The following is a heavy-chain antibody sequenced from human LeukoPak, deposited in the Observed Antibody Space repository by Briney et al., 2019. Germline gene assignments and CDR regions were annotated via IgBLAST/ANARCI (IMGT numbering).Heavy chain of an antibody. CDR3: ARVGGITMIVVLIGDAFDI. Sequence: SETLSLTCAVYGGSSSGYYWSWIRQPPGKGLEWIGEISQSGSTIYNPSLKSRVTISGDTSKNQFSLRLSSVTAADTAVYYCARVGGITMIVVLIGDAFDIWDQGTMVTVSS. J-gene: IGHJ3*02. CDR1: GGSSSGYY. D-gene: IGHD3-22*01. CDR2: ISQSGST. V-gene: IGHV4-34*01.